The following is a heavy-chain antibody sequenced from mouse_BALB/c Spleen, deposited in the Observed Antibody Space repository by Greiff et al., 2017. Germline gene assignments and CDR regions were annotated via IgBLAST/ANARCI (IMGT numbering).Heavy chain of an antibody. CDR2: ISSGGGST. Sequence: EVKLVESGGGLVKPGGSLKLSCAASGFAFSSYDMSWVRQTPEKRLEWVAYISSGGGSTYYPDTVKGRFTISRDNAKNTLYLQMSSLKSEDTAMYYCERRGGHYGGSPFAYWGQGTVVTV. J-gene: IGHJ3*01. V-gene: IGHV5-12-1*01. CDR3: ERRGGHYGGSPFAY. D-gene: IGHD1-1*02. CDR1: GFAFSSYD.